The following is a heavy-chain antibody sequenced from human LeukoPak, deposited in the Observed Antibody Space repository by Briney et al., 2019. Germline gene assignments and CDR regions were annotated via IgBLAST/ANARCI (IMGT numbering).Heavy chain of an antibody. J-gene: IGHJ3*01. CDR3: ARGLVGGSGTAFDV. CDR1: GFTFSTYG. V-gene: IGHV3-48*03. CDR2: ISSSGSTT. Sequence: PGGSLRLACGASGFTFSTYGLNWLRQAPGKGLEWVSYISSSGSTTYYADSVKGRFTISRDNAKNSLYLQMNSLRAEDTAVYYCARGLVGGSGTAFDVWGQGTTVTVSS. D-gene: IGHD3-10*01.